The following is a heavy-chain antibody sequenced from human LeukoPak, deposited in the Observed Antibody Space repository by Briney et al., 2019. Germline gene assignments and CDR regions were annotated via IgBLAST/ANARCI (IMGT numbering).Heavy chain of an antibody. CDR2: IYTTEST. V-gene: IGHV4-4*07. Sequence: PSETLSLTCTVSGGSISGYYWSWIRQPAGKGLEWIGRIYTTESTNYNPSLKSRVTISVDKSKNQFSLKLSSVTAADTAVYYCARGVDYYYYTDVWAKGTTVTVSS. J-gene: IGHJ6*03. CDR3: ARGVDYYYYTDV. CDR1: GGSISGYY.